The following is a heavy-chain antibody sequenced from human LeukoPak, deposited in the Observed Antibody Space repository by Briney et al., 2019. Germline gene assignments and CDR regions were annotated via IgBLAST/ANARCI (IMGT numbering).Heavy chain of an antibody. CDR3: ASSAHYGSSGYPGY. D-gene: IGHD3-22*01. V-gene: IGHV4-30-2*01. CDR2: IYHSGST. J-gene: IGHJ4*02. Sequence: SETLSLTCAVSGGSISSGGYSWSWIRQPPGKGLEWIGYIYHSGSTYYNPSLKSRVTISVDRSKNQFSLKLSSVTAADTAVYYCASSAHYGSSGYPGYWGQGTLVTVSS. CDR1: GGSISSGGYS.